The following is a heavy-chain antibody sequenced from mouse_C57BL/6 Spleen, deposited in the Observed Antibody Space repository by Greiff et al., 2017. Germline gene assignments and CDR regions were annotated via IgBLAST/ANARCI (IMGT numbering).Heavy chain of an antibody. J-gene: IGHJ4*01. CDR3: TTSITTVVATPAYYAMDY. CDR1: GFNIKDDY. Sequence: VQLQQSGAELVRPGASVKLSCTASGFNIKDDYMHWVKQRPEQGLEWIGWIDPENGDTEYASKFQGKATITADTSSNTAYLQLSRLTSEDTAVYYCTTSITTVVATPAYYAMDYWGQGTSVTVSS. V-gene: IGHV14-4*01. CDR2: IDPENGDT. D-gene: IGHD1-1*01.